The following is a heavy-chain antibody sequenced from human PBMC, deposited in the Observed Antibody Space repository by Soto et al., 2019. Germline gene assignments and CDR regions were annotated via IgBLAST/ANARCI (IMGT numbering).Heavy chain of an antibody. CDR1: GGSISSGGYY. CDR3: ARGGYSYGSGSYPWFDP. V-gene: IGHV4-31*03. D-gene: IGHD3-10*01. CDR2: IYYSGRT. J-gene: IGHJ5*02. Sequence: QVQLQESGPGLVKPSQTLSLTCTVSGGSISSGGYYWSWIRQHPGKGLEWIGYIYYSGRTYYNPSLKRRVTISVDTSKNQFSLKLSSVTAADTAVYYCARGGYSYGSGSYPWFDPWGQGTLVTVSS.